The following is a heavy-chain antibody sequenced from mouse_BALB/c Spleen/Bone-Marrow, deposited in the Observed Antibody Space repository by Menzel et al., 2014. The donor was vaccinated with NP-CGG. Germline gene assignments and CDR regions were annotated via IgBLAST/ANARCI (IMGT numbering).Heavy chain of an antibody. CDR2: INPYNGGT. CDR1: GYSFTGYT. D-gene: IGHD1-1*01. Sequence: VQLKESGPELVKPGASMKISCKASGYSFTGYTMNWVKRSHGKNLEWIGLINPYNGGTSYNQKFKGKATLTVDKSSSTAYMELLSLTSEDSAVYYCARWDYYGYAMDYWGQGTSVTVAS. V-gene: IGHV1-18*01. CDR3: ARWDYYGYAMDY. J-gene: IGHJ4*01.